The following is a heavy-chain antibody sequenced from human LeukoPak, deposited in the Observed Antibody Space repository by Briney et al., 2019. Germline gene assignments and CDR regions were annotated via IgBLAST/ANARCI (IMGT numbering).Heavy chain of an antibody. Sequence: PGGSLRLSCAASGFTFSSYAMSWVRQAPGKGLEWVSAISGSGGSTYYADSVKGRFTISRDNSKNTLYLQMNSLRAEDTAVYYCATGRGYSGYDEYYFDYWGQGTLVTVSS. V-gene: IGHV3-23*01. CDR1: GFTFSSYA. CDR2: ISGSGGST. D-gene: IGHD5-12*01. CDR3: ATGRGYSGYDEYYFDY. J-gene: IGHJ4*02.